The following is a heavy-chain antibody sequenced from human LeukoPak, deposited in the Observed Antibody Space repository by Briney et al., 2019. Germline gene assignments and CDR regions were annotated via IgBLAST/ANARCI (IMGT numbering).Heavy chain of an antibody. Sequence: SETLSLTCIVSGGSINSHYWSWIRQPPGKLLGWIGYIFNTGNANYNPSLASRVTMSVDTSRAQFFLRLSPVTAADTAIYYCASRPADTTWYGVFDYWGQGTLVTVSS. J-gene: IGHJ4*02. CDR3: ASRPADTTWYGVFDY. V-gene: IGHV4-59*11. D-gene: IGHD3-10*01. CDR2: IFNTGNA. CDR1: GGSINSHY.